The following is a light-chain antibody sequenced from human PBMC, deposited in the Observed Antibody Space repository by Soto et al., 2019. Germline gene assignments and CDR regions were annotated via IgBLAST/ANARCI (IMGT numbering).Light chain of an antibody. V-gene: IGKV1-5*01. CDR2: DAS. CDR3: QQYSSYPLN. CDR1: ETINTW. Sequence: DIQMTQSPSSLSVSVGDRVTITCRASETINTWLAWYQQKPGKAPKILIYDASKLERGVPSRLSGSGSGAEFTLTISSLQPDDLATYYCQQYSSYPLNFGGGTKVE. J-gene: IGKJ4*01.